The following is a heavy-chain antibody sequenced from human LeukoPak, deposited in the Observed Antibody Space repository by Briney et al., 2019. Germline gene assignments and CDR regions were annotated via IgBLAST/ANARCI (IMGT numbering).Heavy chain of an antibody. J-gene: IGHJ4*02. V-gene: IGHV3-23*01. CDR1: GFTFSSYA. Sequence: GGSLRLSCAASGFTFSSYAMSWVRQAPGKGLEWVSAISGSGGSTYYADSVKGRFTISRDNSKNTLYLQMNSLRAEDTALYYCAGGLLGCRGGSCYPTDYWGQGTLVTVSS. CDR2: ISGSGGST. CDR3: AGGLLGCRGGSCYPTDY. D-gene: IGHD2-15*01.